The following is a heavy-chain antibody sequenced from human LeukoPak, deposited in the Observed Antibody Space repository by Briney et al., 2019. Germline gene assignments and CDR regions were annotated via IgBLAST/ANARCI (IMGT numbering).Heavy chain of an antibody. D-gene: IGHD6-13*01. J-gene: IGHJ5*02. Sequence: PSETLSLTCAVYGGSFSGYYWSWIRQPPGKGLEWIGEINHSGSTNYNPSLKSRVTISVDTSKNQFSLKLSSVTAADTAVYYCARVVAAAGSRGDWFDPWGQGTLVTVSS. CDR3: ARVVAAAGSRGDWFDP. CDR1: GGSFSGYY. V-gene: IGHV4-34*01. CDR2: INHSGST.